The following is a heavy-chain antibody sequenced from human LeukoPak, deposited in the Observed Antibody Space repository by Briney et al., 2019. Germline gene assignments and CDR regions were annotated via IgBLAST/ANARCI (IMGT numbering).Heavy chain of an antibody. CDR2: IFSSGST. D-gene: IGHD3-3*01. Sequence: ASETLSLTCSVSGGSISSSSNYWGWIRQPPGEGLEWIGSIFSSGSTYYNPSLKSRVTISVDTSKNQFSLKLTSVTAADTAVYYCARQNYDVDYWGQGTLVTVSS. V-gene: IGHV4-39*01. CDR1: GGSISSSSNY. CDR3: ARQNYDVDY. J-gene: IGHJ4*02.